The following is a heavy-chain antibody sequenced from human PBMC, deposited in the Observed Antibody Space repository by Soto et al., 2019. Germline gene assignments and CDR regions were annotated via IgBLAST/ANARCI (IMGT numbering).Heavy chain of an antibody. D-gene: IGHD4-17*01. CDR1: GGSISSYY. CDR2: IYYSGST. CDR3: ARDSDGDLGY. V-gene: IGHV4-59*01. Sequence: QVQLQESGPGLVKPSETLSLTCTVSGGSISSYYWSWIRQPPGKGLEWIGYIYYSGSTNYIPSLKRRVTISVDTSKNQFSLKLSSVTAADTAVYYCARDSDGDLGYWGQGTLVTVSS. J-gene: IGHJ4*02.